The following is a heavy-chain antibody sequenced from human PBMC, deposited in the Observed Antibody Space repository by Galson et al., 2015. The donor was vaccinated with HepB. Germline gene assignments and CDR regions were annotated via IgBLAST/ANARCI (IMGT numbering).Heavy chain of an antibody. CDR1: GFTFSIYW. CDR2: IQGDGSEK. Sequence: SLRLSCAASGFTFSIYWMSWVRQGPGKGLEWVANIQGDGSEKYYVDSVKGRFTISRDNAKNSLYLQMNSLRAEDTAVYYCASQSFGRFDPWGQGTLVTVSS. D-gene: IGHD3-3*01. CDR3: ASQSFGRFDP. V-gene: IGHV3-7*03. J-gene: IGHJ5*02.